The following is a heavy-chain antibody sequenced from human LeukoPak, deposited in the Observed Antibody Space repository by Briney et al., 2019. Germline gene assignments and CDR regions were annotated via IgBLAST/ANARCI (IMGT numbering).Heavy chain of an antibody. CDR2: INHSGFT. CDR3: ARXPPRDYDSSGFYYNY. Sequence: SETLSLTCAIYGGSFSGYYWSWIRQPPGKGLEWIGEINHSGFTNYNPSLKSRVTISEDTSKNQFSLKLSSVTAADTAVYYCARXPPRDYDSSGFYYNYWGQGTLVTVSS. D-gene: IGHD3-22*01. CDR1: GGSFSGYY. V-gene: IGHV4-34*01. J-gene: IGHJ4*02.